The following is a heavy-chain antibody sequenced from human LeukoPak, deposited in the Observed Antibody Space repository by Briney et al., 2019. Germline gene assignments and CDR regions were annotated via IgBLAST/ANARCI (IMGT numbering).Heavy chain of an antibody. CDR2: ISSDGSNK. J-gene: IGHJ4*02. D-gene: IGHD6-19*01. V-gene: IGHV3-30*18. CDR3: AKDRGSGYLDY. Sequence: GGSLRLSCAASGFTFNNYAMNWVRQAPGEGLEWVAVISSDGSNKYYADSVKGRFTISRDNSKNTLYLQMNSLRAEDTALYYCAKDRGSGYLDYWGQGTLVTVSS. CDR1: GFTFNNYA.